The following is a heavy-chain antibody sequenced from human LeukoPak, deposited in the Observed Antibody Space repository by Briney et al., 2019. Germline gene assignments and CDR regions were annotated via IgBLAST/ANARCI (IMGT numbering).Heavy chain of an antibody. CDR3: ARLDYVYSIAYYYYYMDV. D-gene: IGHD4-11*01. CDR2: IYYSGST. Sequence: SETLSLTCTVSGGSISSSSYYWGWIRQPPGKGLEWIGSIYYSGSTYYNPSLKSRVTISVDTSKNQFSLKLSSVTAADTAVYYCARLDYVYSIAYYYYYMDVWGKGTTVTVSS. CDR1: GGSISSSSYY. J-gene: IGHJ6*03. V-gene: IGHV4-39*01.